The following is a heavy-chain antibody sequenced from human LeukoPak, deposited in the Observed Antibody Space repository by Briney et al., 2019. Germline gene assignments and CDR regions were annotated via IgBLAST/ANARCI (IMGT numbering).Heavy chain of an antibody. CDR1: GGSFSGYY. Sequence: PSETLSLTCAVYGGSFSGYYWSWIRQPPGKGLEWIGEINHSGSTNYNPSLKSRVTISVDTSKNQFSLKLGSVTAADTAVYYCARTPAYGSGSYRSNYYYYGMDVWGQGTTVTVSS. J-gene: IGHJ6*02. V-gene: IGHV4-34*01. CDR2: INHSGST. D-gene: IGHD3-10*01. CDR3: ARTPAYGSGSYRSNYYYYGMDV.